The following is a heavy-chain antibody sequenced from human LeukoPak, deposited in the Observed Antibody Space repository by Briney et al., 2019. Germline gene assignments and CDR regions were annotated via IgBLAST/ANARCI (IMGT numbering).Heavy chain of an antibody. J-gene: IGHJ4*02. CDR3: ARGKYSYGSYYFDY. V-gene: IGHV3-30-3*01. CDR2: ISYDGSNK. Sequence: GSLRLSCAASGFTFSSYAMHWVRQAPGKGLEWVAVISYDGSNKYYADSVKGRFTISRDNSKNTLYLQMNSLRAEDTAVYYCARGKYSYGSYYFDYWGQGTLVTVSS. D-gene: IGHD5-18*01. CDR1: GFTFSSYA.